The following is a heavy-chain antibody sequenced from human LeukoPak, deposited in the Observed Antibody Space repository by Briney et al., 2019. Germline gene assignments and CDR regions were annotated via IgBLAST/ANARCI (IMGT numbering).Heavy chain of an antibody. Sequence: PGGSLRLSCAASGXTFSSYSMNWVRQAPGKGLEWVSSISSSGTYLYYADSVKGRFTISRDNAKNSLYLQMNSLRAEDSAVYYCATLTGDYGSGTYYLRDYWGQGTLVTVSS. CDR1: GXTFSSYS. CDR2: ISSSGTYL. D-gene: IGHD3-10*01. V-gene: IGHV3-21*01. J-gene: IGHJ4*02. CDR3: ATLTGDYGSGTYYLRDY.